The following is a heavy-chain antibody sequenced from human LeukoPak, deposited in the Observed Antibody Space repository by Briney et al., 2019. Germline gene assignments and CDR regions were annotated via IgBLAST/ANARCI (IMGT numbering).Heavy chain of an antibody. Sequence: PGGSLRLSCAASGFTFSTYSMDWVRQAPGKGLEWVSAISGGGGSTYYTDSVKGRFTISSDNSKNTLYLQMNSLRAEDTAVYYCVAYYYDKSGYLDFWGQGTLVTVSS. CDR1: GFTFSTYS. CDR2: ISGGGGST. D-gene: IGHD3-22*01. CDR3: VAYYYDKSGYLDF. V-gene: IGHV3-23*01. J-gene: IGHJ4*02.